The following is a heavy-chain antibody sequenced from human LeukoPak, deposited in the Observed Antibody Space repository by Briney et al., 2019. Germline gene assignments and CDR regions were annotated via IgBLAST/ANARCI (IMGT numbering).Heavy chain of an antibody. D-gene: IGHD3-10*01. J-gene: IGHJ5*02. V-gene: IGHV4-39*07. CDR1: GDSIRSSSYH. CDR2: IYYSGST. Sequence: SETLSLTCTVSGDSIRSSSYHWGWIRQPPGKGLEWIGSIYYSGSTYNNRSLKRRLTISIDTSKNQFSLRLSSVTAADTAVYYCTREVEGYSYTSGRFLHFDPWGQGTLVTVSS. CDR3: TREVEGYSYTSGRFLHFDP.